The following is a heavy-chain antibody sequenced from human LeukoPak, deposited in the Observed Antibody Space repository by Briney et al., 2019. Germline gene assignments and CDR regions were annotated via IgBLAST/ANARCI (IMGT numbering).Heavy chain of an antibody. D-gene: IGHD2-2*01. J-gene: IGHJ4*02. CDR2: VSGSNGNT. CDR1: GFTFSSYA. CDR3: ARGCSSTSCYGFDY. Sequence: GGSLRLSCAASGFTFSSYAMSWVRQAQGEGLEWVSTVSGSNGNTHYADSVKGRFTISRDNSKNTLYLQMNSLRAEDTAVYYCARGCSSTSCYGFDYWGQGTLVTVSS. V-gene: IGHV3-23*01.